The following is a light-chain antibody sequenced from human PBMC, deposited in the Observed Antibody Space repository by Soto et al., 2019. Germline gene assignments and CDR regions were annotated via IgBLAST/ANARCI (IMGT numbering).Light chain of an antibody. V-gene: IGLV2-14*01. CDR2: EVS. CDR3: NSYTSSSARV. Sequence: QSALTQPASVSGSPGQSITISCSGTSSDVGGYNFVSRYQQHPGKAPKLIIYEVSHRPSGVSNRFSGSKSGNTASLTISGLQAEDEADYYCNSYTSSSARVFGGGTKLTVL. CDR1: SSDVGGYNF. J-gene: IGLJ3*02.